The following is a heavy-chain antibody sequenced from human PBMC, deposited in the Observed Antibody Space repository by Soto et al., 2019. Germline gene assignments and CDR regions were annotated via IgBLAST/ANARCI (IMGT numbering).Heavy chain of an antibody. V-gene: IGHV1-18*04. D-gene: IGHD1-26*01. CDR3: AGWTSGSYSDWFDP. CDR2: ISGKNGET. CDR1: GYSFARYG. J-gene: IGHJ5*02. Sequence: QVQLVQSGAEVKKPGASVKVSCKASGYSFARYGITWVRQAPGQGPQWMGWISGKNGETKYEQKIQGRVTMTIDTSTSTAYMELRSLRSDDTAVYYCAGWTSGSYSDWFDPWGQGTLVSVSS.